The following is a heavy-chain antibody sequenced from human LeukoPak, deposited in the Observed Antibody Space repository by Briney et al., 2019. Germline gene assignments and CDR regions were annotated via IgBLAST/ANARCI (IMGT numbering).Heavy chain of an antibody. J-gene: IGHJ5*02. V-gene: IGHV4-4*07. CDR2: IYYSGST. CDR1: GGSISSYY. Sequence: SSETLSLTCTVSGGSISSYYWSWIRQPAGKGLEWIGSIYYSGSTYYNPSLKSRVTISVDTSKNQFSLKLSSVTAADTAVYYCARTKGNGDSFLFDPWGQGTLVTVSS. D-gene: IGHD4-17*01. CDR3: ARTKGNGDSFLFDP.